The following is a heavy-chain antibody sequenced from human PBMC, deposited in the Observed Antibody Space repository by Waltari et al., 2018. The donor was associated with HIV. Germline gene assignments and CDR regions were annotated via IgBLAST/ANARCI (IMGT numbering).Heavy chain of an antibody. CDR3: ASPISPGGMYYYGMDV. CDR2: IIPVFGTT. J-gene: IGHJ6*02. D-gene: IGHD3-16*01. V-gene: IGHV1-69*12. CDR1: GDTFSSYA. Sequence: QVQLVQSGAEVKKPGSSVKVSCKASGDTFSSYAISWVRQAPGQGLEWMGGIIPVFGTTNYAQKFQGRVTITADESTSTAYMELSSLRSEDTAVYYCASPISPGGMYYYGMDVWGQGTTVTVSS.